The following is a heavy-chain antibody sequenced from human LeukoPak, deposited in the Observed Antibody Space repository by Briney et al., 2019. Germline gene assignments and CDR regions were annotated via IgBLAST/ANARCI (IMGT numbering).Heavy chain of an antibody. CDR3: ATTGIVVVTNAFDI. D-gene: IGHD3-22*01. Sequence: GGSLRLSCAASGFTVSSNYMSWVRQAPGKGLEWVSVIYSGGSTYYADSVKGRFTISRDNSKNTLYLQMNSLRAEDTAVYYCATTGIVVVTNAFDIWGQGTMVTASS. V-gene: IGHV3-53*01. J-gene: IGHJ3*02. CDR2: IYSGGST. CDR1: GFTVSSNY.